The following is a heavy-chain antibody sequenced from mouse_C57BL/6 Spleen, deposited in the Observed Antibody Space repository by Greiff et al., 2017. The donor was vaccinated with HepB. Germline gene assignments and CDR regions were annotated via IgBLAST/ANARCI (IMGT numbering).Heavy chain of an antibody. CDR1: GFTFSSYG. V-gene: IGHV5-6*01. CDR3: ARHQAYYYAMDY. D-gene: IGHD3-2*02. Sequence: EVQLQESGGDLVKPGGSLKLSCAASGFTFSSYGMSWVRQTPDKRLEWVATISSGGSYTYYPDSVKGRFTISRDNAKNTLYLQMSSLKSEDTAMYYCARHQAYYYAMDYWGQGTSVTVSS. CDR2: ISSGGSYT. J-gene: IGHJ4*01.